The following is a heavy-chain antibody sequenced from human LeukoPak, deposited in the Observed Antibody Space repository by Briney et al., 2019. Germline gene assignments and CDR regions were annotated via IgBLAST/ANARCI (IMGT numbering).Heavy chain of an antibody. Sequence: PGGSLRLSCAASGFPFKTYPMTWVRQAPGKGLEWVSGISGNGGRTYYADSVKGRFTISRDNSKNTLNLQLNSLSAEDTALYYCAKDQEVGVTTYYFDYWGQGTLVTVSS. CDR2: ISGNGGRT. CDR3: AKDQEVGVTTYYFDY. CDR1: GFPFKTYP. D-gene: IGHD4-17*01. V-gene: IGHV3-23*01. J-gene: IGHJ4*02.